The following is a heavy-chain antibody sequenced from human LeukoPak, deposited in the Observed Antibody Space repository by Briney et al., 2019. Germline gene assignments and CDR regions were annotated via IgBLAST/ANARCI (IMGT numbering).Heavy chain of an antibody. CDR2: INHSGST. J-gene: IGHJ4*02. D-gene: IGHD6-13*01. CDR3: ARSYRYSSSWYRGKYYFDY. V-gene: IGHV4-34*01. Sequence: SETLPLTCAVYGGSFSGYYWSWIRQPPGKGLEWIGEINHSGSTNYNPSLKSRVTISVDTSKNQFSLKLSSVTAADTAVYYCARSYRYSSSWYRGKYYFDYWGQGTLVTVSS. CDR1: GGSFSGYY.